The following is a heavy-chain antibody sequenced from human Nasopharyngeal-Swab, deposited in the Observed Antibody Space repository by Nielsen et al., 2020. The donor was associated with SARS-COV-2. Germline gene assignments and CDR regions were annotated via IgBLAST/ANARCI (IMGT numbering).Heavy chain of an antibody. Sequence: SETLSLTFAVYGGSFSGYYWSWTRQPPGKGLEWIGEINHSGSTNYNPSLKSRVTISRDTSKNQFSLRLTSVTAADTAVYYGARGGIGSGWNWFDPWGQGTLVTVSS. CDR1: GGSFSGYY. D-gene: IGHD6-19*01. V-gene: IGHV4-34*01. J-gene: IGHJ5*02. CDR3: ARGGIGSGWNWFDP. CDR2: INHSGST.